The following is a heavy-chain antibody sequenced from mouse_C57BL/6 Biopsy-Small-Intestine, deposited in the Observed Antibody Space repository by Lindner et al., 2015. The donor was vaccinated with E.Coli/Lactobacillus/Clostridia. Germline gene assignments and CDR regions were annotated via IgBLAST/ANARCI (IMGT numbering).Heavy chain of an antibody. V-gene: IGHV1-42*01. CDR3: ARGWDY. CDR2: INPSTGGT. J-gene: IGHJ2*01. D-gene: IGHD3-3*01. Sequence: VQLQESGPELVKPGASVKISCKASGYSFTGYYMNWVKQSPEKNLEWIGEINPSTGGTTYNQRFKAKATLTVDKSSSTAYMQLRSLTSEDSAVYCCARGWDYWGQGTTLTVSS. CDR1: GYSFTGYY.